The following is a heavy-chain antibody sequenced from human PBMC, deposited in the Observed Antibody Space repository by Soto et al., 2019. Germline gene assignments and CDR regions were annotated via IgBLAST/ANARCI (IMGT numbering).Heavy chain of an antibody. CDR2: IIPIFGTA. CDR3: ALSPYYYDSSGYSRVLYYYYGMDV. Sequence: QVQLVQSGAEVKKPGSSVKVSCKASGGTFSSYAISWVRQAPGQGLEWMGGIIPIFGTANYAQKFQGRVTITADKSTSTAYMELSSLRSEDTAVYYCALSPYYYDSSGYSRVLYYYYGMDVWGQGTTVTVSS. CDR1: GGTFSSYA. V-gene: IGHV1-69*06. D-gene: IGHD3-22*01. J-gene: IGHJ6*02.